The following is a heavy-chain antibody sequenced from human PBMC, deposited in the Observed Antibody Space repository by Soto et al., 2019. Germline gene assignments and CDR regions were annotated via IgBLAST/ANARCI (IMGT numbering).Heavy chain of an antibody. V-gene: IGHV3-11*01. Sequence: GGSLRLSWAASGFTFSEYYMSWIRQAPGKGLEWVSYISSSGSTIYYADSVKGRFTISRDNAKNSLYLQMNSLRAEDTALYYCARVPPGVYSGYDSDFYIWAQGTMVTVSS. CDR1: GFTFSEYY. CDR3: ARVPPGVYSGYDSDFYI. CDR2: ISSSGSTI. J-gene: IGHJ3*02. D-gene: IGHD5-12*01.